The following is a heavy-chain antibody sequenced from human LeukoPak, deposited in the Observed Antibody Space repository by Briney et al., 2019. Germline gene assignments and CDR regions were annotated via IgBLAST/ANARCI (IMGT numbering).Heavy chain of an antibody. V-gene: IGHV3-7*01. D-gene: IGHD3-22*01. CDR2: IKQDGSQE. CDR1: GFTFSSYW. J-gene: IGHJ6*02. CDR3: ARGSGNSVLYYYYGLDV. Sequence: GGSLRLSCVASGFTFSSYWMSWVRQAPGKGLEWVANIKQDGSQEFFVDSVKGRFTISRDNPKNSLYLQINSLRAEDTAVYYDARGSGNSVLYYYYGLDVWGQGTTVTVS.